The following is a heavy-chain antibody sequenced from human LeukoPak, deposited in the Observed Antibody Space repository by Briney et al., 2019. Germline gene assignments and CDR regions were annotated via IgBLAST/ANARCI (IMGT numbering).Heavy chain of an antibody. V-gene: IGHV4-59*01. CDR2: INYSGST. CDR1: GGSISSYY. D-gene: IGHD3-16*01. J-gene: IGHJ4*02. CDR3: AREGGAHE. Sequence: PSETLSLTCTVSGGSISSYYWSWIRQPPGKGLEWIGYINYSGSTNYNPSLKSRVTISVDTSKNQFSLKLSSVTAADTAVYYCAREGGAHEWGQGTLVTVSS.